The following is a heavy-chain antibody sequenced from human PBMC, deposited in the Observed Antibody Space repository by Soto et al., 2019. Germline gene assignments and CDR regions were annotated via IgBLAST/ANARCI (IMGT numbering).Heavy chain of an antibody. V-gene: IGHV4-59*01. CDR2: IYYSGST. D-gene: IGHD2-15*01. Sequence: SETLSLTCTVSGGSISSYYWSWIRQPPGKGLEWIGYIYYSGSTNYNPSLKSRVTISVDTSKNQFSLKLSSVTAADTAVYYCARDCSGGSCYSGDAFDIWGQGTMVTVS. J-gene: IGHJ3*02. CDR3: ARDCSGGSCYSGDAFDI. CDR1: GGSISSYY.